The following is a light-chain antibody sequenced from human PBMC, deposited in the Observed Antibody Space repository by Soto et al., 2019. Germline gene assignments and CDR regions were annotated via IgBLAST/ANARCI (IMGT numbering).Light chain of an antibody. CDR2: SNN. CDR1: GSNIGSNT. Sequence: QCVLAQPPSASVTPGQRVTSACCGSGSNIGSNTVNWYQQLPGTAPKLLIYSNNQRPSGVPDRFSGSKSGTSASLAISGLQSEDEADYYCAAWDDSLNGYVFGTGTKVTVL. V-gene: IGLV1-44*01. J-gene: IGLJ1*01. CDR3: AAWDDSLNGYV.